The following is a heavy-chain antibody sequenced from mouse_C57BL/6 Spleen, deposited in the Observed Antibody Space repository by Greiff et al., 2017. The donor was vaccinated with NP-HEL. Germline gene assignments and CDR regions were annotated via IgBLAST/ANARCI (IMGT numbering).Heavy chain of an antibody. Sequence: VQRVESGPELVKPGASVKLSCKASGYTFTSYDINWVKQRPGQGLEWIGWIYPRDGSTKYNEKFKGKATLTVDTSSSTAYMELHSLTSEDSAVYFCARGDFDYVMDYWGQGTSVTVSS. V-gene: IGHV1-85*01. CDR3: ARGDFDYVMDY. CDR2: IYPRDGST. CDR1: GYTFTSYD. D-gene: IGHD2-4*01. J-gene: IGHJ4*01.